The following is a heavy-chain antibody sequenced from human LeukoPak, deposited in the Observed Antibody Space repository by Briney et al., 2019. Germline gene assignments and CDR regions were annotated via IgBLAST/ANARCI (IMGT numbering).Heavy chain of an antibody. Sequence: ASVKIFCKASGGTFSSYAISWVRQAPGQGLEWMGGIIPIFGTANYAQKFQGRVTMTRDTSTSTVYMELSSLRSEDTAVYYCARFAVHRRIAVTGQFGLDYWGRGTLVTVSS. V-gene: IGHV1-69*05. CDR1: GGTFSSYA. CDR3: ARFAVHRRIAVTGQFGLDY. CDR2: IIPIFGTA. D-gene: IGHD6-19*01. J-gene: IGHJ4*02.